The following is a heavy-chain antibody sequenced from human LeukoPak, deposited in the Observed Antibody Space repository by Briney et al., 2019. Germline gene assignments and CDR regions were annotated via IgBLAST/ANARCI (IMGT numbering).Heavy chain of an antibody. Sequence: GGSLRLSCAASGFTFTDYAMSWVRQVPGKGLEWVSTIGSSGHSTYYTDSVKGRFTVSRDNSENTVFLKMNSLRAEDTAIYNCAKDSSSSGWASTTDYWGQGTLVTVSS. D-gene: IGHD6-19*01. CDR1: GFTFTDYA. CDR3: AKDSSSSGWASTTDY. V-gene: IGHV3-23*01. J-gene: IGHJ4*02. CDR2: IGSSGHST.